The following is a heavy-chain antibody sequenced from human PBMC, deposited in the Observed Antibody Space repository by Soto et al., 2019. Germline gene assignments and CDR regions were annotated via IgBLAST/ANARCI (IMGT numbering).Heavy chain of an antibody. D-gene: IGHD3-3*01. CDR3: AKTPRDFWSGYYHDY. CDR2: ISGSGGST. CDR1: GFTFSSYA. J-gene: IGHJ4*02. Sequence: EVQLLESGGGLVQPGGSLRLSCAASGFTFSSYAMSWVRQAPGKGLEWVSAISGSGGSTYYADSVKGRFTISRDNSKKTLYLQMNSLRAEDTAVYYSAKTPRDFWSGYYHDYWGQGTLVTVSS. V-gene: IGHV3-23*01.